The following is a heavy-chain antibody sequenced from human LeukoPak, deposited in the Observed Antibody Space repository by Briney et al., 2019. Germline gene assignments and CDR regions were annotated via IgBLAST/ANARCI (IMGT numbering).Heavy chain of an antibody. CDR3: ARTGPHMDV. CDR2: ISYDGSNK. CDR1: GFTFSSYA. D-gene: IGHD1-14*01. V-gene: IGHV3-30*01. Sequence: PGRSLRLSCAASGFTFSSYAMHWVRQAPGKGLEWVAVISYDGSNKYYADSVKGRFTISRDNSKNTLYLQMNSLRAEDTVVYYCARTGPHMDVWGKGTTVTVSS. J-gene: IGHJ6*03.